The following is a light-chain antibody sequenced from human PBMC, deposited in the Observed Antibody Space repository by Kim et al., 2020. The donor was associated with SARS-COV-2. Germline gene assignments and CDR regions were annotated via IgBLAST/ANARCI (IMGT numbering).Light chain of an antibody. V-gene: IGLV2-14*04. CDR1: RSDVGVYNY. J-gene: IGLJ6*01. CDR2: DVS. Sequence: GQSITISCTGTRSDVGVYNYVSWYQQHPGKAPKLMIYDVSKRPSGVSNRFSGSKSGNTASLTISGLQAEDEADYYCSSYTSSSTYVFGSGTKVTVL. CDR3: SSYTSSSTYV.